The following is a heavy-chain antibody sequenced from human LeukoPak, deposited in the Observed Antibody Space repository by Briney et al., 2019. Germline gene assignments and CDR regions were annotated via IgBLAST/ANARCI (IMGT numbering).Heavy chain of an antibody. V-gene: IGHV3-33*01. CDR1: GFTFSSYG. J-gene: IGHJ4*02. Sequence: GGSLRLSCAASGFTFSSYGMHWVRQAPGKGLEWVAVILSDGTSEYYADSVRGRFTVSRDNAKNSLYLQMNSLRAEDTAVYYCAREGGYGGLFDYWGQGTLVTVSS. CDR2: ILSDGTSE. CDR3: AREGGYGGLFDY. D-gene: IGHD3-10*01.